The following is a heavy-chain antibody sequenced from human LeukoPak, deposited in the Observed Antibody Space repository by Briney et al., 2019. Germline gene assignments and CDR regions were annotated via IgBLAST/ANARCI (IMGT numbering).Heavy chain of an antibody. D-gene: IGHD3-9*01. CDR3: ARGLRYYDILTGYYTYYFDY. V-gene: IGHV4-59*12. CDR2: IYYSGST. CDR1: GGSISSYY. J-gene: IGHJ4*02. Sequence: SETLSLTCTVSGGSISSYYWSWIRQSPGKGLEWIGYIYYSGSTNYNPSLKSRVTISVDTSKNQFSLKLSSVTAADTAVYYCARGLRYYDILTGYYTYYFDYWGQGTLVTVSS.